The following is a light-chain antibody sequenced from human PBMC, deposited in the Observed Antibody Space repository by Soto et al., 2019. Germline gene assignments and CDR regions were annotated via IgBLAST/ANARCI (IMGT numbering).Light chain of an antibody. J-gene: IGKJ1*01. CDR2: GTS. CDR3: QQYAGSRT. V-gene: IGKV3-20*01. Sequence: EIVLTQSPGTLSLSPGERATLSCRASQSVSSTYLAWYQQTPGQAPRLLLYGTSSSATGIPDRFSGSGSGTDFTLTISRLEPEDSAVYYCQQYAGSRTFGQGTKVDIK. CDR1: QSVSSTY.